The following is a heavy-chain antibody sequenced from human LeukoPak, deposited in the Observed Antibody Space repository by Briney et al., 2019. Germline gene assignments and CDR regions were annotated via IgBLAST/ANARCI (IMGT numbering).Heavy chain of an antibody. CDR1: GFTFSNYA. D-gene: IGHD2-15*01. Sequence: SLRLSCXASGFTFSNYAMRWVRQAPGKGLEWVSGISGSGDSTYYADSVKGRFTISRDNSKNTLYLQMNSLRAEDTAVYYCATLSVVVVPAELNWGQGTLVTVSS. V-gene: IGHV3-23*01. J-gene: IGHJ4*02. CDR3: ATLSVVVVPAELN. CDR2: ISGSGDST.